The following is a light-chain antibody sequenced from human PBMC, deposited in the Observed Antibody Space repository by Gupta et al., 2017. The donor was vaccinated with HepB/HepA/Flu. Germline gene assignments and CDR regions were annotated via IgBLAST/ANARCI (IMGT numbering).Light chain of an antibody. CDR3: QQLSNWPRT. CDR2: DAS. V-gene: IGKV3-11*01. Sequence: DIVLTQSPATLCLSPGERATLPCRASQSVGSYLAWYQQKTGQAPRLLMYDASSWPIGVPARFSGSGSVTDFTLTIISLEPEDFAVYYCQQLSNWPRTFGQGTKVEIK. CDR1: QSVGSY. J-gene: IGKJ1*01.